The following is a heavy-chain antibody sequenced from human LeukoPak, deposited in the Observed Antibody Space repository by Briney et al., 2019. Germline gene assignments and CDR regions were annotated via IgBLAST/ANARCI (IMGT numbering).Heavy chain of an antibody. V-gene: IGHV4-4*07. CDR1: GESINPYY. CDR2: IYKSGST. J-gene: IGHJ6*03. CDR3: ARSFLDYMDV. D-gene: IGHD2/OR15-2a*01. Sequence: PSETLSLTCTVSGESINPYYWNWIRQPAGKGLEWIGHIYKSGSTNYNPSLKSRVTMSLDTSKNQFSLKLRSVTAADTAVYFCARSFLDYMDVWGKGTKVTVSS.